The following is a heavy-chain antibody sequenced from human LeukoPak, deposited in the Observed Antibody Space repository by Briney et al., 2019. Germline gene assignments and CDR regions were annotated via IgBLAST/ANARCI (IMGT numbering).Heavy chain of an antibody. J-gene: IGHJ6*03. D-gene: IGHD2-2*01. Sequence: GGALRLSFAASVWTFSSCWMHWVRQARGRGRVGVSRINSDGSSTRYADSVRGGLTTSTDNAQNTLYMQINSLRAEDTAVYYCASYCSTTSCKGEIYYYYVDVWGKGNPVTASS. CDR1: VWTFSSCW. V-gene: IGHV3-74*01. CDR3: ASYCSTTSCKGEIYYYYVDV. CDR2: INSDGSST.